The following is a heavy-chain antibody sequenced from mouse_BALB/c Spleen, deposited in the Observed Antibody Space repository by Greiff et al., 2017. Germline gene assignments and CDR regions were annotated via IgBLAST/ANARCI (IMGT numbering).Heavy chain of an antibody. V-gene: IGHV3-2*02. J-gene: IGHJ4*01. D-gene: IGHD5-1*01. CDR3: ARTYAYAMDD. CDR2: ISYSGST. CDR1: GYSITSDYA. Sequence: EVKLMESGPGLVKPSQSLSLTCTVTGYSITSDYAWNWIRQFPGNKLEWMGYISYSGSTSYNPSLKSRISITRDTSKNQFFLQLNSVTTEDTATYYCARTYAYAMDDWGQGTSVTVSS.